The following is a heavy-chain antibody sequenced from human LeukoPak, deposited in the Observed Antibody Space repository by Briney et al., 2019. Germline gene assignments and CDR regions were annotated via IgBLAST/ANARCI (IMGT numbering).Heavy chain of an antibody. D-gene: IGHD3/OR15-3a*01. V-gene: IGHV3-48*02. CDR3: ARQGRGLGHFDY. J-gene: IGHJ4*02. CDR1: GFIFSNYK. CDR2: ITERSTTK. Sequence: HPGGSLRLSCAGFGFIFSNYKMNWVRQAPGKGLEWVSHITERSTTKYYADSVKGRFAISRDNFNSSVYLQMDSLRDDDTAVYYCARQGRGLGHFDYWGRGTLVTVSS.